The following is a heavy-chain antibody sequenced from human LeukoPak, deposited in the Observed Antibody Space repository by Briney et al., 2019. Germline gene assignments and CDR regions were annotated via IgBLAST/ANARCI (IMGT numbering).Heavy chain of an antibody. CDR2: INSGGTPI. CDR3: AKVAKYYYGSETYYFFEH. J-gene: IGHJ4*02. V-gene: IGHV3-48*03. D-gene: IGHD3-10*01. Sequence: GGSLRLSCAASGFILSNYEMNWVRQAPGKGLEWISYINSGGTPIYYADSVKGRFTMSRDYAKNSLSLQMNSLRVEDTAVYYCAKVAKYYYGSETYYFFEHWGQGTPVTASS. CDR1: GFILSNYE.